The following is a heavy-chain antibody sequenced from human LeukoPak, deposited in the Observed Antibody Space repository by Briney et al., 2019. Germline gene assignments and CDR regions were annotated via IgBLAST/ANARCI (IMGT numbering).Heavy chain of an antibody. J-gene: IGHJ4*02. Sequence: GGSLRLSCAASGFTFSSYAMNWVRQAPGKGLEWVSAINGRGDNTYYADSVKGRFTISRDNSKSTVYLQINSLRAEDTAVYYCGKTTVGYSSGQKPAWPVDYWGQGTLVTVSS. CDR3: GKTTVGYSSGQKPAWPVDY. CDR2: INGRGDNT. D-gene: IGHD5-18*01. V-gene: IGHV3-23*01. CDR1: GFTFSSYA.